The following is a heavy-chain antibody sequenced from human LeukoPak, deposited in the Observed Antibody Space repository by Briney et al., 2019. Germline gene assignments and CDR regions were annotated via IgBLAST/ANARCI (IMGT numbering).Heavy chain of an antibody. V-gene: IGHV3-48*03. Sequence: SGGSLRLSCTASGFIFSSYEMNWVRQAPGKGLEWVSYISSSGATKYYADSVKGRFTISRDNAKNSLYLQMNRLRAEDTAVYYCARERGSGYYYFDYWSQGTLVTVSS. CDR3: ARERGSGYYYFDY. CDR1: GFIFSSYE. D-gene: IGHD5-12*01. CDR2: ISSSGATK. J-gene: IGHJ4*02.